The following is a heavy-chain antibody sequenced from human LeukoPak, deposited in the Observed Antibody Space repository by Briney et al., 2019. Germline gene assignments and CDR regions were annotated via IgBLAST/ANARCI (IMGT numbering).Heavy chain of an antibody. Sequence: GGSLRLSCAASGFTFSTYTMNWVRQAPGKGLEWVSSIAGSSGYISYADSVKGRFTISRDNAKKSLYLQMTSLTAEDTAVYYCARDRGAYCGGDCYLGFDYWGRGTLVTVSS. D-gene: IGHD2-21*02. CDR2: IAGSSGYI. V-gene: IGHV3-21*01. CDR3: ARDRGAYCGGDCYLGFDY. CDR1: GFTFSTYT. J-gene: IGHJ4*01.